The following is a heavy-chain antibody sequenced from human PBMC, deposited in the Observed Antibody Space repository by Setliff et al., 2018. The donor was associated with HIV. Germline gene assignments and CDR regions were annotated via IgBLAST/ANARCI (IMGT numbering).Heavy chain of an antibody. CDR1: GGSISSGSYY. CDR3: ARSTVGAGASFP. Sequence: PSETLSLTCTVSGGSISSGSYYWSWIRQPAGKGLEWIGHIHTSGSTKYNPSLKSRVTISADTSKNQFSLKLASVTAADTAVYYCARSTVGAGASFPWGRGILVTVSS. CDR2: IHTSGST. J-gene: IGHJ5*02. V-gene: IGHV4-61*09. D-gene: IGHD1-26*01.